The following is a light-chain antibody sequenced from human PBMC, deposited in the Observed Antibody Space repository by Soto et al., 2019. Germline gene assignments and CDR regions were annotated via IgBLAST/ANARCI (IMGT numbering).Light chain of an antibody. CDR3: TSYRSTSTVYV. V-gene: IGLV2-14*01. J-gene: IGLJ1*01. Sequence: QSALTQPASVSGSPGQSITISCTGTSSDIGAYNYVSWYQQYPGKDPKLMIYEVSNRPSGVSNRFSGSKSGNTASLTISGLQAEDEADYYCTSYRSTSTVYVFGTGTKVTVL. CDR1: SSDIGAYNY. CDR2: EVS.